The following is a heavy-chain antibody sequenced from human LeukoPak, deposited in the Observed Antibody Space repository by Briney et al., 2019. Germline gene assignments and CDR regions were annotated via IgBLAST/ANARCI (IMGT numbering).Heavy chain of an antibody. CDR3: ARGVMTSYDY. V-gene: IGHV3-30-3*01. CDR2: ISYDGGSK. CDR1: GFTFSNYA. Sequence: GGSLRLSCAASGFTFSNYAMHWVRQAPGKGLEWMAVISYDGGSKYYADSVKGRFTISRDNSKTTLYLQMNSLRAEDTAVYHCARGVMTSYDYWGQGTLVSVSS. D-gene: IGHD5/OR15-5a*01. J-gene: IGHJ4*02.